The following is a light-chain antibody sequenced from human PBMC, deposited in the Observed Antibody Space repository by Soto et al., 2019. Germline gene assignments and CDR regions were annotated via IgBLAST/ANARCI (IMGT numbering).Light chain of an antibody. Sequence: EVVLTQSPGTLSLSPGEAATLSCRASQTVSSGYLAWYQQRSGQAPRLLIYGSSSRASDVPDRFSGSGSGTEFTLTISSLEPEDFAVYFCQQYARSPWTSGEGSKLEIK. J-gene: IGKJ1*01. CDR3: QQYARSPWT. CDR2: GSS. CDR1: QTVSSGY. V-gene: IGKV3-20*01.